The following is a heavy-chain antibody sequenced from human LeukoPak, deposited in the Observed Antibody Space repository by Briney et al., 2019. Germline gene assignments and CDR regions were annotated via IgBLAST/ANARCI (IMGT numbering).Heavy chain of an antibody. D-gene: IGHD4/OR15-4a*01. CDR3: AREYLDYQPHGWFDP. CDR2: IIPIFGTA. CDR1: GGTFISYA. V-gene: IGHV1-69*13. Sequence: ASVKVSCKASGGTFISYAISWVRQAPGQGLEWMGGIIPIFGTANYAQKFQGRVTITADESTSTAYMELSSLRSEDTAVYYCAREYLDYQPHGWFDPWGQGTLVTVSS. J-gene: IGHJ5*02.